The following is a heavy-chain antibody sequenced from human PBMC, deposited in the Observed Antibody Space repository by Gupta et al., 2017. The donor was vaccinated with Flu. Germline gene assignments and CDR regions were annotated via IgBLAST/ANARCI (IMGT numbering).Heavy chain of an antibody. V-gene: IGHV1-18*01. D-gene: IGHD1-26*01. J-gene: IGHJ4*02. CDR1: GYTFTSYG. CDR3: AIYMGVRRPSQQHFDY. Sequence: QVQLVQSGAEVKKPGASVKVSCKASGYTFTSYGISWVRQAPGQGLEWMGWISAYNGTTNYAQKLQGRVTMTTDTSTSTAYMELRSLRSDDTAVYYCAIYMGVRRPSQQHFDYGGQGTLVTVSS. CDR2: ISAYNGTT.